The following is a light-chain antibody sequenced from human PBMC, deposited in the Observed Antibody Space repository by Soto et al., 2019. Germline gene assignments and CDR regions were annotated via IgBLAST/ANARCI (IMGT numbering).Light chain of an antibody. Sequence: QSALTQPPSASGFPGQSVTISCTGTSSDVGYYDYVSWYQQHPGTAPKLLIFGNINRPSGVPDRFSGSKSGTSASLAIPGLQAEDEGDYYCQSYDSNLSARYVFGTGTKLTVL. J-gene: IGLJ1*01. CDR3: QSYDSNLSARYV. V-gene: IGLV2-8*01. CDR2: GNI. CDR1: SSDVGYYDY.